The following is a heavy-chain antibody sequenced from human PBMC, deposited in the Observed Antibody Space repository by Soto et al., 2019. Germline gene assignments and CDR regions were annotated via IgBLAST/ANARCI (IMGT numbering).Heavy chain of an antibody. J-gene: IGHJ4*02. CDR1: GDSFNTFA. V-gene: IGHV1-69*06. D-gene: IGHD3-22*01. CDR2: IIPNFDTP. CDR3: ARPYYDSSGYYLWDFDY. Sequence: VQLVQSGAEVKKPGSSVKLSCKASGDSFNTFAVTWVRQAPGQGLEWMGGIIPNFDTPNYAQKFQGRVTIIADKSTSTPYMELSSLRSEDTAVYYCARPYYDSSGYYLWDFDYWGQGTLVTVSS.